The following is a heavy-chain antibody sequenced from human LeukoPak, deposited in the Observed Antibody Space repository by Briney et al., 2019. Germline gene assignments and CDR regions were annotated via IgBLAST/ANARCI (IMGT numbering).Heavy chain of an antibody. J-gene: IGHJ4*02. Sequence: GGSLRLSCAASGFTFSSYTMSWVRQAPGKGLEWVSTITTSDGNTYYADSVKGRFTVSRDNSKNTLFLQMNSLRAEDTAVYYCAKDGGLWVSAHWGDSWGRGTLVTVPS. CDR1: GFTFSSYT. D-gene: IGHD7-27*01. CDR3: AKDGGLWVSAHWGDS. CDR2: ITTSDGNT. V-gene: IGHV3-23*01.